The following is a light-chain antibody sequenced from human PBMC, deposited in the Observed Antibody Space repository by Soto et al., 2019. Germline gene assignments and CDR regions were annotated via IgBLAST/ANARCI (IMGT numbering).Light chain of an antibody. CDR3: QQAHSFQYT. Sequence: DIQMTQSPSSVSASVGDRVTITCRASQGISSWLAWYQQKPGKVPKLLIYGASILQSGVPSRFSGSGSETAFSLTISSLQPEDFATYYCQQAHSFQYTFGQGTKLEIK. CDR1: QGISSW. J-gene: IGKJ2*01. V-gene: IGKV1-12*01. CDR2: GAS.